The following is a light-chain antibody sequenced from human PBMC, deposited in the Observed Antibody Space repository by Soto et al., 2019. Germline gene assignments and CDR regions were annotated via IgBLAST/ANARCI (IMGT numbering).Light chain of an antibody. J-gene: IGKJ1*01. CDR2: GAS. V-gene: IGKV3-20*01. Sequence: EIVLKLSPATLSLPPGERATLSCRVSQSVSSSYLAWYQQKPGQAPRLLIYGASSRATGIPDRFSGSGSGTDFTLTVRRLEPEDFAVYYCQQYGNSPGTFGQGTKVDIK. CDR1: QSVSSSY. CDR3: QQYGNSPGT.